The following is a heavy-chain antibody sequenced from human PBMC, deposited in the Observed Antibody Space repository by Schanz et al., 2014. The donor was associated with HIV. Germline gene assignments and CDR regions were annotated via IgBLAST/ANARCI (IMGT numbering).Heavy chain of an antibody. CDR2: ISGSISTT. D-gene: IGHD2-15*01. CDR3: AKFGRLLGNFDD. V-gene: IGHV3-23*01. Sequence: EVQLLDSGGGLVQPGGSLRVSCAASGFSFSRYAMNWVRQAPGKGLQWVSAISGSISTTFYADSVKGRFTISRDKSKNTLYLQMNSLRAEDTAVYYCAKFGRLLGNFDDWGQGTLVTVSS. CDR1: GFSFSRYA. J-gene: IGHJ4*02.